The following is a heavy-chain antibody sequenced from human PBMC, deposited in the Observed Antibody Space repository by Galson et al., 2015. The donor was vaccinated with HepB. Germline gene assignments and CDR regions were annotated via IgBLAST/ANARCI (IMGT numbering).Heavy chain of an antibody. V-gene: IGHV1-18*01. CDR2: ISAYNGNT. CDR1: GYTFTSYG. CDR3: ARAGVRWFRELSNYMDV. Sequence: QSGAEVKKPGASVKVSCKASGYTFTSYGISWVRQAPGQGLEWMGWISAYNGNTNYAQKLQGRVTMTTDTSTSTAYMELRSLRSDDTAVYYCARAGVRWFRELSNYMDVWGKGTTVTVSS. D-gene: IGHD3-10*01. J-gene: IGHJ6*03.